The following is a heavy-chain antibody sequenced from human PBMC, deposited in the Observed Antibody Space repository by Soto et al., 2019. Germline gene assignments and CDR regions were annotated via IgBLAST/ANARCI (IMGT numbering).Heavy chain of an antibody. Sequence: GESLKISCKVSGYSFTNSWIAWVRQMPGKGLEWMGIIYPGDSDTRYSPSFQGQVTISADKSISTAYLQWSSLKASDTAIYYCARTSMQSRGYTYGHGGMDVWGQGTTVTVSS. V-gene: IGHV5-51*01. CDR3: ARTSMQSRGYTYGHGGMDV. D-gene: IGHD5-18*01. CDR2: IYPGDSDT. CDR1: GYSFTNSW. J-gene: IGHJ6*02.